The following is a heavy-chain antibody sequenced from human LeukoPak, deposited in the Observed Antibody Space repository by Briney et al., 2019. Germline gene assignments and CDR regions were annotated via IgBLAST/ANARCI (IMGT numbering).Heavy chain of an antibody. J-gene: IGHJ6*03. V-gene: IGHV3-23*01. CDR3: AKMRGHYYHSYYMDA. Sequence: HPGGSLRLSCAATGFIFSSYAMSWVRQAPGKGLEWVSYGGSGGSTYYADSVKGRFTVSRDNSKSTLYLQMNSLTAEDTAVYYCAKMRGHYYHSYYMDAWGKGTTVTVSS. CDR2: GGSGGST. CDR1: GFIFSSYA.